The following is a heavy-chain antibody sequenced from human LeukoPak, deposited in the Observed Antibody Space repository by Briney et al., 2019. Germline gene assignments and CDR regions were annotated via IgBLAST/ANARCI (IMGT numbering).Heavy chain of an antibody. D-gene: IGHD2-15*01. CDR1: GFTFSNYA. CDR3: AKAGAVVVVAAKYFDY. Sequence: GGSLRLSCAASGFTFSNYAMSWVRQAPGKGLEWVSAISGSGGSTYYADSVKGRFTISRDNSKNTLYLQMNSLRAEDTAVYYCAKAGAVVVVAAKYFDYWGQGTLVTVSS. J-gene: IGHJ4*02. V-gene: IGHV3-23*01. CDR2: ISGSGGST.